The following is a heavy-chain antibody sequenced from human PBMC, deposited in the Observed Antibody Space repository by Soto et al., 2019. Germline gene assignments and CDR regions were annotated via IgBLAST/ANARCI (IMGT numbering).Heavy chain of an antibody. CDR1: GFTFSSFG. J-gene: IGHJ4*02. CDR3: AKMGIGMFSHKHHFDH. V-gene: IGHV3-23*01. D-gene: IGHD2-2*03. Sequence: EVQLLDSGGDLAQPGGSLRHSCTASGFTFSSFGMAWVRQAPGKGLEWVSAISASGDSSYYADSVKDRFTISRDSPTNTLYLQMNHLRAEDTAVYYCAKMGIGMFSHKHHFDHWGQGSQVTLSS. CDR2: ISASGDSS.